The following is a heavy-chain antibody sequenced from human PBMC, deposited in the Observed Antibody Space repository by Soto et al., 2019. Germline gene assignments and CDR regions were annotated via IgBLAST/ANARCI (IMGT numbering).Heavy chain of an antibody. J-gene: IGHJ5*02. CDR3: AREVVETSSLWLDP. CDR1: GYTFTNND. CDR2: MNTNTNTT. V-gene: IGHV1-8*01. Sequence: ASVKVSCKASGYTFTNNDINWVRQAPGQGLEWIGRMNTNTNTTDSAEVFEGRVSLTWDTSISTAYMQLNSLKIDDTAVYYWAREVVETSSLWLDPWGQGTLVTVSA. D-gene: IGHD6-6*01.